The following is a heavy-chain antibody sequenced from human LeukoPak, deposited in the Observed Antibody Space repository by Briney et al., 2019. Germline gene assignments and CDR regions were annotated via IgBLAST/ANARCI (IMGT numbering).Heavy chain of an antibody. CDR3: ARGIDYNFDY. D-gene: IGHD4-11*01. J-gene: IGHJ4*02. Sequence: QSGGSLRLSCAASGFTFSSSPMHWVRKAPGKGLEWVAVISYDGSNRFYADSVKGRFTISRDDSKNMLYLQMNSLRVEDTAVYYCARGIDYNFDYWGQGTLVTVSS. V-gene: IGHV3-30*04. CDR1: GFTFSSSP. CDR2: ISYDGSNR.